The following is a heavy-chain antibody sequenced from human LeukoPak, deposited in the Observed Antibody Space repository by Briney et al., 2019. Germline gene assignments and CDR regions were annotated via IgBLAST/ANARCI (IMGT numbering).Heavy chain of an antibody. CDR3: ARDIPLDYYGSGSPFDY. D-gene: IGHD3-10*01. CDR1: GFTFSSYS. J-gene: IGHJ4*02. V-gene: IGHV3-21*01. Sequence: GGSLRLSCAASGFTFSSYSMNWVRQAPGKGLEWVSSISSSSSYIYYADSVKGRFTISRDNAKNSLYLQMNSLRAEDTTVYYCARDIPLDYYGSGSPFDYWGQGTLVTVSS. CDR2: ISSSSSYI.